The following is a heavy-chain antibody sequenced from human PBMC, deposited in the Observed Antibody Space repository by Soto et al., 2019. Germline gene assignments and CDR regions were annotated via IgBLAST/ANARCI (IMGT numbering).Heavy chain of an antibody. CDR3: AKKGHYSSGWYLPFDY. CDR2: ISGSGVST. D-gene: IGHD6-19*01. Sequence: GGSLRLSCAASGFTFSSYSMSWVRQAPWKGLEWVSAISGSGVSTYYADSVKGRFTISRDNSKNTLYLQMNSLRAEDTAVYYCAKKGHYSSGWYLPFDYSGQRNLLTLCS. J-gene: IGHJ4*02. V-gene: IGHV3-23*01. CDR1: GFTFSSYS.